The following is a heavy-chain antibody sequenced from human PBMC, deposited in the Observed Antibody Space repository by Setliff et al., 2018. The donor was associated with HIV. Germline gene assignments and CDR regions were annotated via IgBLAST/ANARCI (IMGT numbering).Heavy chain of an antibody. CDR3: ARVGHSSSYHYYGMDV. CDR2: IIPMFGTG. Sequence: ASVKVSCKASGGTSSSYGISWVRQAPGQGLEWMGGIIPMFGTGFYAQKFRDRVTITTDENRSTAYMELNSLRPEDTGVFYCARVGHSSSYHYYGMDVWGQGTTVTVSS. D-gene: IGHD6-13*01. V-gene: IGHV1-69*05. J-gene: IGHJ6*02. CDR1: GGTSSSYG.